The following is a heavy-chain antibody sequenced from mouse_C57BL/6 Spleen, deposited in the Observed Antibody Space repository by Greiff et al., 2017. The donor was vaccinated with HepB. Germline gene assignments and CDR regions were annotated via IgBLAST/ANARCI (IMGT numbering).Heavy chain of an antibody. CDR2: IRSKSNNYAT. CDR1: GFSFNTYA. V-gene: IGHV10-1*01. Sequence: DAGGGLVQPKGSLKLSCAASGFSFNTYAMNWVRQAPGKGLEWVARIRSKSNNYATYYADSVKDRFTISRDDSESMLYLQMNNLKTEDTAMYYCVRHEVYAMDYWGQGTSVTVSS. J-gene: IGHJ4*01. CDR3: VRHEVYAMDY.